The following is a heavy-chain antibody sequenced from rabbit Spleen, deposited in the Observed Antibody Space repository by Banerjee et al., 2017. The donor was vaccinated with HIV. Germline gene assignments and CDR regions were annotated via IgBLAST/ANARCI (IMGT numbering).Heavy chain of an antibody. V-gene: IGHV1S40*01. Sequence: QSLEESGGDLVKPGASLTLTCTASGFSFSTTYYICWVRQAPGKGLDWIACINAATGKAVYASWAKGRFTISKTSSTTVTLQMTSLTAADTATYFCARDLVAVIGWNFNLWGPGTLVTVS. CDR2: INAATGKA. CDR1: GFSFSTTYY. J-gene: IGHJ4*01. D-gene: IGHD1-1*01. CDR3: ARDLVAVIGWNFNL.